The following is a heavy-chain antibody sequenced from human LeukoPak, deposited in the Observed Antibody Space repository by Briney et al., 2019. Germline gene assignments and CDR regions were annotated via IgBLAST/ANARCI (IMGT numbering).Heavy chain of an antibody. Sequence: GGSLRLSCAASGFTFSNYGMHWVRQAPGKGLEWVAFIRYDGSNKYYADSVKGRFTISRDNSKNTLYLQMNSLRAEDTAVYYCARSYGSGSIWFDPWGQGTLVTVSS. CDR1: GFTFSNYG. CDR3: ARSYGSGSIWFDP. J-gene: IGHJ5*02. D-gene: IGHD3-10*01. V-gene: IGHV3-30*02. CDR2: IRYDGSNK.